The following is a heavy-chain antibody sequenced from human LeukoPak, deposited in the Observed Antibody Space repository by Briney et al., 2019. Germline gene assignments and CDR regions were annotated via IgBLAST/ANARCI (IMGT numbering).Heavy chain of an antibody. CDR3: ARALRYSSLGYFDY. Sequence: SGGSLRLSCAASGFTFSSYSMNWVRQAPGKGLEWVSYISSSSSTIYYADSVKGRFTISRDNAKNSLYLQMNSLRAEDTAVYYCARALRYSSLGYFDYWGQGTLVTVSS. D-gene: IGHD6-13*01. CDR1: GFTFSSYS. V-gene: IGHV3-48*01. J-gene: IGHJ4*02. CDR2: ISSSSSTI.